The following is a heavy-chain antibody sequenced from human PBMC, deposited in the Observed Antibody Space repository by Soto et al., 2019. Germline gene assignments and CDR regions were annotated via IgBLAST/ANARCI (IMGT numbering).Heavy chain of an antibody. Sequence: GGSLRLSCAASGFNFSSYWMSWVRQAPGKGLEWVANIKQDGSEKYYVDSVKGRFTISRDNAKNSLYLQMNSLRAEDTAVYYCARVRGIVVVVAATPVWFDPWGQGTLVTVSS. CDR3: ARVRGIVVVVAATPVWFDP. J-gene: IGHJ5*02. V-gene: IGHV3-7*05. D-gene: IGHD2-15*01. CDR2: IKQDGSEK. CDR1: GFNFSSYW.